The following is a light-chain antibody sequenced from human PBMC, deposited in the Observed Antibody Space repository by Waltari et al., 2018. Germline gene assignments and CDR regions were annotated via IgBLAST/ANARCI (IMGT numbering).Light chain of an antibody. CDR1: TSNIVSNY. J-gene: IGLJ2*01. V-gene: IGLV1-47*01. CDR3: ASWDESLSGFVV. CDR2: SND. Sequence: QSGLTQPPSASGPPGPRVIIPCSGSTSNIVSNYVYWYQHVPGAAPKLLIYSNDQRPSGVPARFPGSKSGASASLAISGLRSEDEAHYFCASWDESLSGFVVFGGGTKLTVL.